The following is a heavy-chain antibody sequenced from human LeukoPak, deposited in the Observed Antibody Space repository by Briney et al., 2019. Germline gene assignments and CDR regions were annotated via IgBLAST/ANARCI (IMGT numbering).Heavy chain of an antibody. D-gene: IGHD2-15*01. CDR2: INQYGGDK. CDR1: GFTFSSYR. J-gene: IGHJ1*01. Sequence: GGSLRLSCAASGFTFSSYRMSWVRQAPGKAVEWVANINQYGGDKYYVDSVKGRFTISRDNAKNSLYLQMNSLRVDDTALYYCAGSQHGTWDFQNWGQGTLVTVSS. CDR3: AGSQHGTWDFQN. V-gene: IGHV3-7*01.